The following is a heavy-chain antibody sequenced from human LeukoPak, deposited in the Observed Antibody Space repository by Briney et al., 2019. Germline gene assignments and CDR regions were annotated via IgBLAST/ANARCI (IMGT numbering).Heavy chain of an antibody. CDR3: ARQTPGEWFGELLKGSDY. J-gene: IGHJ4*02. V-gene: IGHV4-4*02. D-gene: IGHD3-10*01. CDR2: IYHSGST. CDR1: GGSISSSNW. Sequence: PSGTLSLTCAVSGGSISSSNWWSWVRQPPGKGLEWIGEIYHSGSTNYNPSLKSRVTISVDKSKNQFSLKLSSVTAADTAVYYCARQTPGEWFGELLKGSDYWGQGTLVTVSS.